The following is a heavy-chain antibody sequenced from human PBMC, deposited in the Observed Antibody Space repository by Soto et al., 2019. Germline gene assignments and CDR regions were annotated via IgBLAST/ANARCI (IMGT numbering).Heavy chain of an antibody. CDR2: INAGNGDT. V-gene: IGHV1-3*01. Sequence: ASVKVSCKASGYTFTSYAMHWVRQAPGQRLEWMGWINAGNGDTKYSQKFQGRVTITRDTSASTAYMELSSLRSEDTAVYYCARDSSSSGVKGVGWFDLWGQGTLVTVSS. J-gene: IGHJ5*02. CDR1: GYTFTSYA. CDR3: ARDSSSSGVKGVGWFDL. D-gene: IGHD6-6*01.